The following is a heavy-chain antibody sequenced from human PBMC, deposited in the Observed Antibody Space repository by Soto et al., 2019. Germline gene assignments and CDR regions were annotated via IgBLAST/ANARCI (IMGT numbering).Heavy chain of an antibody. CDR2: VYYSGST. V-gene: IGHV4-31*03. CDR3: AGIYSGSPGGTVRY. CDR1: GCSLSSVCYY. J-gene: IGHJ4*02. D-gene: IGHD1-26*01. Sequence: QVQLQESGPGLVKPSQNLSLTCTVSGCSLSSVCYYWSWIRQHPGNVLEWIGYVYYSGSTYYNPSLKSRVTISVDTSKNQFSLKLSSVTAADTAVYYCAGIYSGSPGGTVRYWGQGTLVTVSS.